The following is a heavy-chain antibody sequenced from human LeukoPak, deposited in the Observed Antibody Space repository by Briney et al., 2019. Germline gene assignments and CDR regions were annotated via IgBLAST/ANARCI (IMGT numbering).Heavy chain of an antibody. V-gene: IGHV3-23*01. CDR3: AKDLRRSYYYDSSGYEEEDY. D-gene: IGHD3-22*01. CDR2: ISGSGGST. CDR1: GFTFSNYA. J-gene: IGHJ4*02. Sequence: GGSLRLSCAASGFTFSNYAMNWVRQAPGKGLEWVSAISGSGGSTYYADSVKGRFTISRDNSKNTLYLQMNSLRAEDTAVYYCAKDLRRSYYYDSSGYEEEDYWGQGTLVTVSS.